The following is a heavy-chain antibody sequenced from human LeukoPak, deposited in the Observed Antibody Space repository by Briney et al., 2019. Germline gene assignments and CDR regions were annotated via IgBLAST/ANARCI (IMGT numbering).Heavy chain of an antibody. CDR3: ARDYKYSSSSATLGP. V-gene: IGHV4-4*07. J-gene: IGHJ5*02. Sequence: SETLSLTCTVSGGSISSYYWSWIRQPAGKGLEWIGRIYTSGSTNYNPSLKSRVTMSVDTSKNQFSLKLSSVTAADTAVYYCARDYKYSSSSATLGPWGQGTLVTVSS. CDR1: GGSISSYY. CDR2: IYTSGST. D-gene: IGHD6-6*01.